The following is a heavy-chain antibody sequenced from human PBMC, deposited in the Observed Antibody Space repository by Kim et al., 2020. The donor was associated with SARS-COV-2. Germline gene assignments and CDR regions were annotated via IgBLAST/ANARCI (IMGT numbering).Heavy chain of an antibody. Sequence: GGSLRLSCAASGFTFDDYAMHWVRQAPGKGLEWVSGISWNSGSIGYADSVKGRFTISRDNAKNSLYLQMNSLRAEDTALYYCAKAIWVYYYYGMDVWGQGTTVTVSS. CDR1: GFTFDDYA. D-gene: IGHD6-13*01. CDR2: ISWNSGSI. CDR3: AKAIWVYYYYGMDV. J-gene: IGHJ6*02. V-gene: IGHV3-9*01.